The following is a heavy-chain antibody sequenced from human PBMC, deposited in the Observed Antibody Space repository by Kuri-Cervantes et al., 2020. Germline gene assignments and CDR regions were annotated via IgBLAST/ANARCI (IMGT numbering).Heavy chain of an antibody. Sequence: GGSLRLSCAASGFTFSSYAMSWVRQAPGKGLEWVSAISGSGGSTYYADSVKGRFTISRDNAKNSLYLQMNSLRDEDTAVYYCATFPKWGFDYWGQGTLVTVSS. J-gene: IGHJ4*02. CDR1: GFTFSSYA. CDR2: ISGSGGST. CDR3: ATFPKWGFDY. D-gene: IGHD1-26*01. V-gene: IGHV3-23*01.